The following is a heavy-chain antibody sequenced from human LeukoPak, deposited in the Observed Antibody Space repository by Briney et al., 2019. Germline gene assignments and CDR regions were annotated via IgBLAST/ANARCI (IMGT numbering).Heavy chain of an antibody. CDR2: INPNSGGT. D-gene: IGHD1-1*01. V-gene: IGHV1-2*02. CDR1: GYTFTGYY. J-gene: IGHJ4*02. CDR3: ARDFGLPKLEPQGH. Sequence: ASVKVSCKASGYTFTGYYMHWVRQAAGQGLEWMGWINPNSGGTNYAQKFQGRVTMTRDTSISAAYMELSRLRSDDTAVYYCARDFGLPKLEPQGHWGQGTLVTVSS.